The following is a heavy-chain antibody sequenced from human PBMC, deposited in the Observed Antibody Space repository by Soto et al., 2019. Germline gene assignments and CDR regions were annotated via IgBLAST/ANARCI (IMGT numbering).Heavy chain of an antibody. Sequence: EVQLLESGGGLVQPGGSLRLSCAASGFTFSSYAMSWVRQAPGKGMEWVSAISGSGSSTYYADSVKGRFTISRDNTKNTLYLQMNSLRAEDTAVYYCAKDLYSSSWGYFQHWGQGTLVTVSS. J-gene: IGHJ1*01. CDR1: GFTFSSYA. V-gene: IGHV3-23*01. CDR3: AKDLYSSSWGYFQH. CDR2: ISGSGSST. D-gene: IGHD6-13*01.